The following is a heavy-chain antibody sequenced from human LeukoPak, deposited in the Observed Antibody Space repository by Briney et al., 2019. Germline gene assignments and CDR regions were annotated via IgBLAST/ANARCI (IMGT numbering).Heavy chain of an antibody. CDR1: GFTFSTYD. J-gene: IGHJ4*02. V-gene: IGHV3-23*01. Sequence: PGGSLRLSCAASGFTFSTYDMSWVRQAPGKGLEWVSVISGSGAGTNYADSVKGRFTISRDNSKNTPYLQMNSLRAEDTALYYCAKDLIQPGHYLDYWGQGALVTVSS. CDR2: ISGSGAGT. CDR3: AKDLIQPGHYLDY. D-gene: IGHD2-2*01.